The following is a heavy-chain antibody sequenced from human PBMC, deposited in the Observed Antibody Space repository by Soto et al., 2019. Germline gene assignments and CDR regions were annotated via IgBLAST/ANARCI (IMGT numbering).Heavy chain of an antibody. CDR3: ARDGSIAAAVTDYYGMDV. CDR2: IYYSGST. V-gene: IGHV4-59*01. J-gene: IGHJ6*02. D-gene: IGHD6-13*01. Sequence: PSETLSLTCTVSGGSISSYYWSWIRQPPGKGLEWIGYIYYSGSTNYNPSLKSRVTISVDTSKNQFSLKLSSVTAADTAVYYCARDGSIAAAVTDYYGMDVWGQGTTVTVSS. CDR1: GGSISSYY.